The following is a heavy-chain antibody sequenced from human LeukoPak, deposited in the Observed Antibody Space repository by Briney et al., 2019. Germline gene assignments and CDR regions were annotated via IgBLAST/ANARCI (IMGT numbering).Heavy chain of an antibody. J-gene: IGHJ4*02. CDR1: GFTSSSYA. Sequence: GGSLRLSCAASGFTSSSYAMSWVRQAPGKGLEWVSAISGSGGSTYYADSVKGRFTISRDNSKNTLYLEMNSLRAEDTAVYSCAKGGPRVAMIGAFDYWGQGTLVTVSS. CDR3: AKGGPRVAMIGAFDY. V-gene: IGHV3-23*01. D-gene: IGHD5-12*01. CDR2: ISGSGGST.